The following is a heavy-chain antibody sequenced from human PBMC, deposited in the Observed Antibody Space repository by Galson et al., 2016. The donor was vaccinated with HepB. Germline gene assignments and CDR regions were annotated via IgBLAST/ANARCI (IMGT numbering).Heavy chain of an antibody. Sequence: VKVSCKASGYTFINNAIHWVRQAPGQRLEWMGWINVENGNTKYSQKLQGRVTMTRDTTASSADMELSSLKSEDTAIYYCARSSSWLGGVDYWGQGTLVTVSS. CDR3: ARSSSWLGGVDY. V-gene: IGHV1-3*01. CDR1: GYTFINNA. J-gene: IGHJ4*02. D-gene: IGHD2-2*01. CDR2: INVENGNT.